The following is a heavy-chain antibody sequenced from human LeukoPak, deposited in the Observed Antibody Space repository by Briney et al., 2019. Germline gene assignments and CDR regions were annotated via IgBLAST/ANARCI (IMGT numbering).Heavy chain of an antibody. J-gene: IGHJ4*02. D-gene: IGHD1-26*01. Sequence: SQTLSLTRALSGDSLSSNSAAWSWVRRSPSSGLEWLGRTYYRSKSYNDYAVSVKTQITINPGTSKNQFSLQLNSVTPEDTAVYYCARDPGELRHDYFDNWGQGTLATVSS. CDR3: ARDPGELRHDYFDN. V-gene: IGHV6-1*01. CDR1: GDSLSSNSAA. CDR2: TYYRSKSYN.